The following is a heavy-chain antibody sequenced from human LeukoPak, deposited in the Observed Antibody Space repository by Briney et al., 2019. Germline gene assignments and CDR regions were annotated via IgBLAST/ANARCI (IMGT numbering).Heavy chain of an antibody. J-gene: IGHJ1*01. Sequence: ASVKVSCKASGYTFSGYYIHWVRQAPGQGLEWMGRINPHSGGTNYAQKFQGRVTMTRDTSISTAYMELSGLRYDDTAVYYCARVHITTYWGQGTLVTVSS. D-gene: IGHD3-22*01. V-gene: IGHV1-2*06. CDR1: GYTFSGYY. CDR3: ARVHITTY. CDR2: INPHSGGT.